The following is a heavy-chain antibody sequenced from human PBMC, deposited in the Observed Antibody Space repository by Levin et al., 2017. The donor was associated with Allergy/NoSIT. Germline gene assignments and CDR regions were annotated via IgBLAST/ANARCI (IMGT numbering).Heavy chain of an antibody. D-gene: IGHD2-2*01. V-gene: IGHV3-30*18. Sequence: PGGSLRLSCAASGFSLSNYGMHWVRQAPGEGLEWVAVMSHDGSDIYYADSVEGRFTISRDHSKNTLYLQMNSLRAEDTAVYHCAKVYCSSLSCYYHPNNYYMDVWGKGTTVTVSS. J-gene: IGHJ6*03. CDR1: GFSLSNYG. CDR3: AKVYCSSLSCYYHPNNYYMDV. CDR2: MSHDGSDI.